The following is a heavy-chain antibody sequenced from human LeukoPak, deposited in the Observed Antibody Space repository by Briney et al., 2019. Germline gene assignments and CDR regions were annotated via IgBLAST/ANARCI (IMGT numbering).Heavy chain of an antibody. CDR3: ATLEGASDAFDI. D-gene: IGHD3-16*01. Sequence: PSETLSLTCTVSGGSISSYYWSWIRQPPGKGLEWIGYIYYSGSTNYNPSLKSRVTISVDTSKNQFSLKLSSVTAADTAVYYCATLEGASDAFDIWGQGTMVTVSS. CDR2: IYYSGST. V-gene: IGHV4-59*01. J-gene: IGHJ3*02. CDR1: GGSISSYY.